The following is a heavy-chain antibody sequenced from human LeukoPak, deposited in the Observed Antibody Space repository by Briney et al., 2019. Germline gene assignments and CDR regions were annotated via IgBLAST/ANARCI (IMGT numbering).Heavy chain of an antibody. CDR2: ISGSGGST. CDR3: AKDPPRRRADIVGPSFDY. Sequence: GGSLRLSCAVSGFTFSSYAMSWVRQAPGKGLEWVSSISGSGGSTYYADSVKGRFTISGDNSKSTLYLQMNSLRVEDQAVYYCAKDPPRRRADIVGPSFDYWGQGTLVTVSS. D-gene: IGHD5-12*01. V-gene: IGHV3-23*01. J-gene: IGHJ4*02. CDR1: GFTFSSYA.